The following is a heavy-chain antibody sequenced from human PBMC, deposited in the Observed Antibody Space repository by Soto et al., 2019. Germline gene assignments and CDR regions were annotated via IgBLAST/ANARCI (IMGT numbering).Heavy chain of an antibody. CDR2: ISSSSSTI. D-gene: IGHD2-2*01. J-gene: IGHJ4*02. Sequence: GGSLRLSCAASGFTFSSYSMNWVRQAPGKGLEWVSYISSSSSTIYYADSVKGRFTISRDNAKNSLYLQMNSLRAEDTALYYCASFSSTSCRRCPFDYWGQGTLVTVSS. CDR1: GFTFSSYS. CDR3: ASFSSTSCRRCPFDY. V-gene: IGHV3-48*01.